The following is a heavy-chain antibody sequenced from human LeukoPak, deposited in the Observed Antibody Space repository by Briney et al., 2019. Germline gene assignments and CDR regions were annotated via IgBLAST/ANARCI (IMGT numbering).Heavy chain of an antibody. CDR1: GGTFSSYT. J-gene: IGHJ6*03. Sequence: GASVKVSCKASGGTFSSYTISWVRQAPGQGLEWMGRIIPILGIANYAQKFQGRVTITAEKSTSTAYMELSSLRSEDTAVYYCARVSSTRKYYYYYMDVWGKGTTVTVSS. CDR3: ARVSSTRKYYYYYMDV. D-gene: IGHD2-2*01. CDR2: IIPILGIA. V-gene: IGHV1-69*02.